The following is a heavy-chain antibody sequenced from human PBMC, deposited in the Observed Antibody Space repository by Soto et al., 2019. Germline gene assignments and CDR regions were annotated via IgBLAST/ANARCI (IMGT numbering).Heavy chain of an antibody. CDR2: INPNSGDT. Sequence: EASVKVSCKASGYILTGYHIHWVRQAPGRGLEWMGWINPNSGDTEYAQNFQGRVTMTRDTSFNLVYMEMSGLMSDDTAVYYCARDARGTRGFDEMDIWGQGTTVTVSS. CDR1: GYILTGYH. D-gene: IGHD3-9*01. V-gene: IGHV1-2*02. J-gene: IGHJ6*02. CDR3: ARDARGTRGFDEMDI.